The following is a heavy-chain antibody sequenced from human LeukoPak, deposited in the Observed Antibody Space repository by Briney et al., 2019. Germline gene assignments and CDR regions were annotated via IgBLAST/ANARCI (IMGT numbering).Heavy chain of an antibody. V-gene: IGHV1-69*04. CDR2: IIPILGIA. D-gene: IGHD3-9*01. Sequence: SVKVSCKASGGTFSSYAISWVRQAPGQGLEWMGRIIPILGIANYAQKFQGRVTITADKSTSTAYMELSSLRSEDTAVYYCARAADILTGYFPGYWGQGTLVTVSS. J-gene: IGHJ4*02. CDR3: ARAADILTGYFPGY. CDR1: GGTFSSYA.